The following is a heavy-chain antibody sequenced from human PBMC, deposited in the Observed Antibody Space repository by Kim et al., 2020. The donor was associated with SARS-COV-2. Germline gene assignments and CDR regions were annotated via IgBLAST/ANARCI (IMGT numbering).Heavy chain of an antibody. Sequence: TNYAQKFQGRVTMTRDTSISTAYMELSRLRSDDTAVYYCARGGPIVVVDYWGQGTLVTVSS. CDR2: T. CDR3: ARGGPIVVVDY. D-gene: IGHD3-22*01. J-gene: IGHJ4*02. V-gene: IGHV1-2*02.